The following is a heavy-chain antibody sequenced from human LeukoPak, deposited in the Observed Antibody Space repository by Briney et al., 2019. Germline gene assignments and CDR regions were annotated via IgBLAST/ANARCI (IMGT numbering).Heavy chain of an antibody. CDR2: IKTKAATYAT. J-gene: IGHJ2*01. V-gene: IGHV3-73*01. CDR1: GFTFSGSP. Sequence: GGPLRLSCAASGFTFSGSPIHWVRQASGKGLEWIGRIKTKAATYATAYAASVKGRFTVSRDDSETTAYLQMNSLKTEDTAVYYCTGSDRPGWFFDLWGRGTLVTVSS. CDR3: TGSDRPGWFFDL. D-gene: IGHD6-19*01.